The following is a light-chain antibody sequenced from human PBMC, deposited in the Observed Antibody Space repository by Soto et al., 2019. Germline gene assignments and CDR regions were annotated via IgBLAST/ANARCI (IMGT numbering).Light chain of an antibody. J-gene: IGLJ1*01. V-gene: IGLV2-11*01. CDR3: FSYTSSSTYV. CDR1: SSDVGGYNY. CDR2: DVS. Sequence: QSVLTQPRSVSGSPGQSVTISCTGTSSDVGGYNYVSWYQQHPGKAPKLMIYDVSNRPSGVPDRFSGSKSGNTASLTISGLQAEDEADYYCFSYTSSSTYVFGTETKVTVL.